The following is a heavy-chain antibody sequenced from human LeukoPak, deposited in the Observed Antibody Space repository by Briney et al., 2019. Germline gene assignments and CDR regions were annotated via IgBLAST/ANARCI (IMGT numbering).Heavy chain of an antibody. CDR1: GYTFTSYD. Sequence: VASVKVSCKASGYTFTSYDINWVRQATGQGLEWMGWMNPNSGNTGYAQMFQGRVTITRNTSISTSYMELSSLRTEDTAVYYCARARLSIWSGAYYMDVWGKGTTVTVSS. D-gene: IGHD3-3*01. CDR3: ARARLSIWSGAYYMDV. J-gene: IGHJ6*03. V-gene: IGHV1-8*03. CDR2: MNPNSGNT.